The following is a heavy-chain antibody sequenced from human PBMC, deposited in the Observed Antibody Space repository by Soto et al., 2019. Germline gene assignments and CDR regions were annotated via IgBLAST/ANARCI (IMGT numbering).Heavy chain of an antibody. J-gene: IGHJ6*03. CDR3: ARDPKVSVTTSHYYYYMDV. CDR2: IWYDGSNK. V-gene: IGHV3-33*01. Sequence: GGSLRLSCAASGFTFSSYGMHWVRQAPGKGLEWVAVIWYDGSNKYYADSVKGRFTISRDNSKNTLYLQMNSLRAEDTAVYYCARDPKVSVTTSHYYYYMDVWGKGTTVTVSS. D-gene: IGHD4-17*01. CDR1: GFTFSSYG.